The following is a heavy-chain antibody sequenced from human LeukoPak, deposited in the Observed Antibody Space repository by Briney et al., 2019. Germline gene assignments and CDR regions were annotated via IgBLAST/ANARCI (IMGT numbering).Heavy chain of an antibody. CDR1: GFTFSSYS. V-gene: IGHV3-21*01. CDR3: ARVFFAAAGTGADY. Sequence: PGGSLRLSCAASGFTFSSYSMNWVRQAPGKGLEWVSSISSSSSYIYYADSVKGRFTISRDNAKNSLYLQMNSLRAEDTAVYYCARVFFAAAGTGADYWGQGTLVTVSS. CDR2: ISSSSSYI. D-gene: IGHD6-13*01. J-gene: IGHJ4*02.